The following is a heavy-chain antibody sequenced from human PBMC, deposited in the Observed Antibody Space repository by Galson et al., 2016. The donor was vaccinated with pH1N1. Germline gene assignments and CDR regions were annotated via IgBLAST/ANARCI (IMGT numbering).Heavy chain of an antibody. CDR1: GASSIGNNFY. CDR3: ARLVRVSYPDPLYYFDF. CDR2: IHYSETT. V-gene: IGHV4-39*01. Sequence: ETLSLTCTVSGASSIGNNFYGGWIRQTPGKGLEWIGNIHYSETTYYNPSLKSRVTISVDTSKNQFPLKLNYVTAADTAVYFCARLVRVSYPDPLYYFDFWGQGTLVTVSS. J-gene: IGHJ4*02. D-gene: IGHD1-26*01.